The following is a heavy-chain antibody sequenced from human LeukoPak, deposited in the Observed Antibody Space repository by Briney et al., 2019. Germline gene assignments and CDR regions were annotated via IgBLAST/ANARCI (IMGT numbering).Heavy chain of an antibody. V-gene: IGHV1-8*01. J-gene: IGHJ6*02. CDR1: GYTFTSYD. Sequence: GASVEVSCKASGYTFTSYDINWVRQATGQGLEWMGWMNPNSGNTGYAQKFQGRVTMTRNTSISTAYMELSSLRSEDTAVYYCARELVRGVIIRSGMDVWGQGTTVTVSS. D-gene: IGHD3-10*01. CDR3: ARELVRGVIIRSGMDV. CDR2: MNPNSGNT.